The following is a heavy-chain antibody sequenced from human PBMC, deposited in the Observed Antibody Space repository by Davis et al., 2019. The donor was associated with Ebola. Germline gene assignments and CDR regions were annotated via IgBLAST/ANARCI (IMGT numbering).Heavy chain of an antibody. V-gene: IGHV3-21*01. CDR1: AFTFSSYS. Sequence: PGGSLRLSCPPSAFTFSSYSMNWVRQAPGKGLEWVSSISGGSNYIYYAYSVEGRFTISRDNAKNSLYLQMNSLRAEDTAVYYCARSRVDDYNYAGDYWGQGALVTVSS. J-gene: IGHJ4*02. CDR3: ARSRVDDYNYAGDY. CDR2: ISGGSNYI. D-gene: IGHD5-24*01.